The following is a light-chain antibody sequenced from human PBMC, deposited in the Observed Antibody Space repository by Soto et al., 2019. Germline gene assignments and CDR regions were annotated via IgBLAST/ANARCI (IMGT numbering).Light chain of an antibody. CDR1: SGHSSYD. CDR2: LDSDGSH. V-gene: IGLV4-69*01. Sequence: QLVLTQSPSASASLGASVKLTCTLSSGHSSYDIAWHQQQPEKGPRYLMKLDSDGSHTKGDAIPDRFSGSSSGAECYLTISSLQSEDEADYYCQTWGTGIHVVFGGGTKLTVL. J-gene: IGLJ2*01. CDR3: QTWGTGIHVV.